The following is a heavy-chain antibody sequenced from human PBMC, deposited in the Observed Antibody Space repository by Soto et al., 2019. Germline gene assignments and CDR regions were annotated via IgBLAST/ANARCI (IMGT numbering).Heavy chain of an antibody. D-gene: IGHD3-10*01. CDR3: ARGGTMVRGYYYGMDV. CDR1: GGSISSYY. J-gene: IGHJ6*02. V-gene: IGHV4-59*01. Sequence: SETLSLTCTVSGGSISSYYWSWIRQPPGKGLEWIGYIYYSGSTNYNPSLKSRVTISVDTSKNQFSLKLSSVTAADTAVYYCARGGTMVRGYYYGMDVWGQGTPVTV. CDR2: IYYSGST.